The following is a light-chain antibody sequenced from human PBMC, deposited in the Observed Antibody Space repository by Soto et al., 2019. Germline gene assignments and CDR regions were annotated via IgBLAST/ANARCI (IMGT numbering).Light chain of an antibody. CDR2: DND. CDR3: AAWDTRLSAVL. V-gene: IGLV1-51*01. J-gene: IGLJ2*01. CDR1: SSNIGSSF. Sequence: QSVLTQPPSVSAAPGQKVTILRSGDSSNIGSSFVSWYQQVPGTAPKLLIYDNDKRHSEIPDRFSASKSGASASLDITGLQTGDEADYHCAAWDTRLSAVLFGGGTKLTVL.